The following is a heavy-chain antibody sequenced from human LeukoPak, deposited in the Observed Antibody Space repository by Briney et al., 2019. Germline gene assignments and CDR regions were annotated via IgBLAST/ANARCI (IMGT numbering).Heavy chain of an antibody. CDR1: GGSVSSGSYY. J-gene: IGHJ3*02. CDR2: FYHSGST. V-gene: IGHV4-30-2*01. Sequence: PSETLSLTCTVSGGSVSSGSYYWSWIRQPPGKGLEWIGYFYHSGSTYYNPSLKSRVTISVDRSKNQFSLRLSSVTAADTAVYYCARELNYYDSSGYFWGAFDIWGQGTMVTVSS. D-gene: IGHD3-22*01. CDR3: ARELNYYDSSGYFWGAFDI.